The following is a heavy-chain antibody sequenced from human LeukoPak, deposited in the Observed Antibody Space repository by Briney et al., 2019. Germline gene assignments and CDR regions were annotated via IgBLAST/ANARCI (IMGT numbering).Heavy chain of an antibody. CDR1: GGSFSGYY. V-gene: IGHV4-34*01. J-gene: IGHJ4*02. CDR3: ARGRTYYYED. Sequence: PSETLSLTCAVYGGSFSGYYWSWIRQPPGKGPEWIGEINHSGSTNYNPSLKSRVTISVDTSKNQFSLKLSSVTAADTAVYYCARGRTYYYEDWGQGTLVTVSS. CDR2: INHSGST.